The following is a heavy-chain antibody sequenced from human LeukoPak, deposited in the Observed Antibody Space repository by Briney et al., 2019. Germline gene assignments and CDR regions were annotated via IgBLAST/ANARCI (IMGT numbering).Heavy chain of an antibody. V-gene: IGHV4-4*02. Sequence: SETLSLTCAVSGGAISSSNWRSWVRQPPGKGLEWIGEIYHSGSTNYNPSLKSRVTISVDTSKNQFSLKLSSVTAADTAVYYCARRYSGYEPFDYWGQGTLVTVSS. CDR3: ARRYSGYEPFDY. D-gene: IGHD5-12*01. J-gene: IGHJ4*02. CDR1: GGAISSSNW. CDR2: IYHSGST.